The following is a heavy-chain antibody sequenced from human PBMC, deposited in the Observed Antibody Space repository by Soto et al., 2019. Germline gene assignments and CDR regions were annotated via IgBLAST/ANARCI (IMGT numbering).Heavy chain of an antibody. V-gene: IGHV6-1*01. CDR2: TYYRSKWSS. D-gene: IGHD6-13*01. J-gene: IGHJ3*02. CDR1: GDSVSSNFAA. CDR3: VRDNGGLRQPVLHAFDI. Sequence: QVQVRQSGPGLVKPSQTLSLTCAISGDSVSSNFAAWNWIRQSPSRGLEWLGRTYYRSKWSSDYTGFVKSRIIIKADPSKNPFSLQLHSLTPAYTAVYYCVRDNGGLRQPVLHAFDIWGQGTVVTVSS.